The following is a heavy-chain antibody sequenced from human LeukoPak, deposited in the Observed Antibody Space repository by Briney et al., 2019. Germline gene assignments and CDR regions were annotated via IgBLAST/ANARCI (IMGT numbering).Heavy chain of an antibody. V-gene: IGHV1-69*02. J-gene: IGHJ4*02. Sequence: SVKVSCKASGGTFSSYTISWVRQAPGQGLEWMGRIIPILGIANYAQKFQGRVTITADKSTSTAYMKLSSLRSEDTAVYYCARPRDGYNPDYFDYWGQGTLVTVSS. CDR3: ARPRDGYNPDYFDY. D-gene: IGHD5-24*01. CDR1: GGTFSSYT. CDR2: IIPILGIA.